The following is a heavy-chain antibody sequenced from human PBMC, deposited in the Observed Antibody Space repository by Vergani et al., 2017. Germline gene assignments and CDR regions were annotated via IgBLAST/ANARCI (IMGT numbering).Heavy chain of an antibody. V-gene: IGHV2-5*02. Sequence: QITLKESGPTLVKPTQTLTLTCTSSGFSLSTSGVGVGWIRQPPGKALEWLALIYWDDDKRYSPSLKSRLTITKDTSKNQVVLTMTNMDPVDTATYYCAHITISDCGDYGKALDAFDIWGQGTMVTVSS. CDR1: GFSLSTSGVG. D-gene: IGHD4-17*01. CDR2: IYWDDDK. J-gene: IGHJ3*02. CDR3: AHITISDCGDYGKALDAFDI.